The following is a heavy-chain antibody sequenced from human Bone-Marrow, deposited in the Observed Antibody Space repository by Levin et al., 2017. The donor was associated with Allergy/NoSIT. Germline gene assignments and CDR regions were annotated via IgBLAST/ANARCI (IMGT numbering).Heavy chain of an antibody. V-gene: IGHV2-5*02. CDR1: GFSLSTSGVG. Sequence: SGPTLVKPTQTLTLTCTFSGFSLSTSGVGVGWIRQPPGKALEWLALIYWDDDKRYSPSLKSRLTITKDTSKNQVVLTMTNMDPVDTATYYCAHRRSYGDSSGAFDIWGQGTMVTVSS. J-gene: IGHJ3*02. D-gene: IGHD4-17*01. CDR2: IYWDDDK. CDR3: AHRRSYGDSSGAFDI.